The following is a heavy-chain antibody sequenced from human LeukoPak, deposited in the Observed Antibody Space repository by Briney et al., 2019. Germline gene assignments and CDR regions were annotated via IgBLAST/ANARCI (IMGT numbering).Heavy chain of an antibody. D-gene: IGHD3-10*01. CDR1: GYTFTSYG. Sequence: ASVKVSCKASGYTFTSYGINWVRQAPGQGLEWMGIINPSGGSTSYAQKFQGRVTMTRDTSTSTVYMELSSLRSEDTAVYYCAREFGQPNDAFDIWGQGTMVTVSS. CDR2: INPSGGST. V-gene: IGHV1-46*01. J-gene: IGHJ3*02. CDR3: AREFGQPNDAFDI.